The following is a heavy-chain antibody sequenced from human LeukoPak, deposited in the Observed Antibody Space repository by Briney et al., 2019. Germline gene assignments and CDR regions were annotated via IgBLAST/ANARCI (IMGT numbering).Heavy chain of an antibody. CDR1: GFTFSPSA. CDR2: IRPSDDTT. V-gene: IGHV3-23*01. D-gene: IGHD3-22*01. CDR3: RFYISGSDY. Sequence: GGSLRLSCEVFGFTFSPSAMSWVRQAPGKGLEWVSGIRPSDDTTYYVDSVKGRFTVSRDNSKNTLYLQMHSLRVEDTAVYYRRFYISGSDYWGQGTLVTVSS. J-gene: IGHJ4*02.